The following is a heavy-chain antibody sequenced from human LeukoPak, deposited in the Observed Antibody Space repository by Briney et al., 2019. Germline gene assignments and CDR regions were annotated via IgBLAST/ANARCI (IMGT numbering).Heavy chain of an antibody. D-gene: IGHD5-18*01. V-gene: IGHV1-46*01. J-gene: IGHJ4*02. Sequence: ASVKVSCKAPGYTFTNYNIHWVRQAPGQGLEWMGIINPSGGSTGYAQKFQGRVTMTRDTSTSTVYMELSSLRSEDTAVYYCARYIYGYLHYWGQGTLVTVSS. CDR1: GYTFTNYN. CDR3: ARYIYGYLHY. CDR2: INPSGGST.